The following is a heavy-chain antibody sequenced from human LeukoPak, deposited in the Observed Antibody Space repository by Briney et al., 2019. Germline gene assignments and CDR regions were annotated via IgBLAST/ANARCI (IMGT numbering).Heavy chain of an antibody. J-gene: IGHJ6*02. CDR1: GYTLTEMS. CDR3: AGQPVAIYYYGMDV. V-gene: IGHV1-24*01. D-gene: IGHD2-2*01. CDR2: FDPEDGET. Sequence: ASVKVSCKVSGYTLTEMSIHWVRQAPGGALEWMGGFDPEDGETVYAPKFQGRVTMTEDASADTAYMELSSLRSEDTAVYYGAGQPVAIYYYGMDVWGQGTTVTVSS.